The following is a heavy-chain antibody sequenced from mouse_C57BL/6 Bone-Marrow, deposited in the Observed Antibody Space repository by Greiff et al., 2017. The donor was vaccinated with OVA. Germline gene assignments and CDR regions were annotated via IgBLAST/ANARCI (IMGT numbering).Heavy chain of an antibody. J-gene: IGHJ4*01. V-gene: IGHV1-15*01. CDR3: TRSLRSSMDY. Sequence: VQLVESGAELVRPGASVTLSCKASGYTFTDYEMHWVKQTPVHGLEWIGAIDPETGGTAYNQKFKGKAILTADKSSSTAYMELRSLTSEDSAVYYCTRSLRSSMDYWGQGTSVTVSS. CDR2: IDPETGGT. D-gene: IGHD1-1*01. CDR1: GYTFTDYE.